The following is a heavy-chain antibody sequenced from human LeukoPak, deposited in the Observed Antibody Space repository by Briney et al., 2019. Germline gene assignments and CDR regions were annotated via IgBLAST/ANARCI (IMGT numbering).Heavy chain of an antibody. V-gene: IGHV4-39*07. CDR1: GGSISSSSYY. CDR2: IYYTGST. J-gene: IGHJ5*02. CDR3: ARAPLYGGHAEWFDP. Sequence: PSETLSLTCTVSGGSISSSSYYWGWIRQPPGKGLEWIGNIYYTGSTYYNPSLKSRVTISVDTSKNQFSLKVNSVTAADTAVYYCARAPLYGGHAEWFDPWGQGTLVTVSS. D-gene: IGHD4-23*01.